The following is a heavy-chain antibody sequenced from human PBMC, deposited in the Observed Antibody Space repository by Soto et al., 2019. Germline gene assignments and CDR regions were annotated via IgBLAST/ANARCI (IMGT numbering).Heavy chain of an antibody. J-gene: IGHJ4*02. CDR1: GGTFSSYA. Sequence: QVQLVQSGAEVKKPGSSVKVSCKASGGTFSSYAISWVRQAPGQGLEWMGGIIPIFGTANYAQKFQGRVTITADESTSTAYIELSSLRSEDTAVYYCASSRIAVAGFSGVYYFDYWGPGALVTVSS. D-gene: IGHD6-19*01. CDR2: IIPIFGTA. V-gene: IGHV1-69*12. CDR3: ASSRIAVAGFSGVYYFDY.